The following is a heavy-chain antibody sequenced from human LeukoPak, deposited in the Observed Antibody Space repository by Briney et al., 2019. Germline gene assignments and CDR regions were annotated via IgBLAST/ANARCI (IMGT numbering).Heavy chain of an antibody. D-gene: IGHD3-10*01. J-gene: IGHJ4*02. CDR3: ARGGVAAKYYFDF. Sequence: SETLSLTCTVAGGSISPLYWSWIRQPPGKGLEFIEYIYYSGSTNFNPSLKSRVTLSVDTSKNQISLKLYSVTAADTAVYFCARGGVAAKYYFDFWGQGTLVTVSS. CDR1: GGSISPLY. V-gene: IGHV4-59*11. CDR2: IYYSGST.